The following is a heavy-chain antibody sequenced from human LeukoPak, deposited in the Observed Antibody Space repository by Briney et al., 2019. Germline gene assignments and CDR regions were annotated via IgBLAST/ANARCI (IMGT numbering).Heavy chain of an antibody. V-gene: IGHV3-7*01. CDR2: IKEDGSET. J-gene: IGHJ4*02. D-gene: IGHD1-14*01. Sequence: GGSLRLSCAASGFTFSTYWMSWVRQAPGKGLEWVANIKEDGSETYYVDSLRGRFTISRDNVKNSLYLQINSLRVEDTAVYYCGRDSFETDIDYWGQGTLVTASS. CDR3: GRDSFETDIDY. CDR1: GFTFSTYW.